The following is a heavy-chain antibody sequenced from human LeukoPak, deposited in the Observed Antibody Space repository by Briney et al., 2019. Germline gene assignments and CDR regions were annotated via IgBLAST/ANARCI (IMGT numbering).Heavy chain of an antibody. D-gene: IGHD2-15*01. CDR3: ATTMGYLDYCSGGTCYSMLD. J-gene: IGHJ4*02. CDR2: IIPISGSA. V-gene: IGHV1-69*05. Sequence: SVKVSCKASGGTFSTYAISWVRQAPGQGLEWMGGIIPISGSAKYTQKFQGRVTITTDESANTAYMELRSLRSEDTAVYYCATTMGYLDYCSGGTCYSMLDWGQGTLVTVFS. CDR1: GGTFSTYA.